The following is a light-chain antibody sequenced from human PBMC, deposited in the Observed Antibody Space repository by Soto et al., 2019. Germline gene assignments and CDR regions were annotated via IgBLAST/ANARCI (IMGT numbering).Light chain of an antibody. CDR2: EVS. Sequence: QSALTQPASVSGSPGQSXXXSCTGTSSDVGGYNFVSWYQQHPGKAPKLMISEVSNRPSGVSIRFSGSKSGNTASLTISGLQADDEADYYCSSYTSSTSYVFGTGTKLTVL. V-gene: IGLV2-14*01. J-gene: IGLJ1*01. CDR3: SSYTSSTSYV. CDR1: SSDVGGYNF.